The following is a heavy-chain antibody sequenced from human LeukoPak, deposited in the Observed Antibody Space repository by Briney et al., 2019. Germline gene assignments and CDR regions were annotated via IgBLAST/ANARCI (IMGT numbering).Heavy chain of an antibody. CDR2: IYYSGST. J-gene: IGHJ4*02. V-gene: IGHV4-39*07. CDR1: GGSISSSSYY. CDR3: ARAELLWFGELTP. Sequence: SETLSLTCTVSGGSISSSSYYWGWIRQPPGKGLEWIGSIYYSGSTYYNPSLKSRVTISVGTSKNQFSLKLSSVTAADTAVYYCARAELLWFGELTPWGQGTLVTVSS. D-gene: IGHD3-10*01.